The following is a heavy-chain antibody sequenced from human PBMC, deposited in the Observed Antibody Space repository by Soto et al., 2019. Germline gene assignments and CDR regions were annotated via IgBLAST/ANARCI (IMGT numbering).Heavy chain of an antibody. D-gene: IGHD6-13*01. V-gene: IGHV1-2*04. J-gene: IGHJ6*02. CDR3: ARVSLRGSSSRGGMDV. CDR1: GYTFTGYY. CDR2: INPNSGGT. Sequence: QVQLVQSGAEVKKPGASVKVSCKASGYTFTGYYMHWVRQAPGQGLEWMGWINPNSGGTNYAQKFQGWVTMTRDTSISTAYMELSRLRSDDTAVYYCARVSLRGSSSRGGMDVWGQGTTVTVSS.